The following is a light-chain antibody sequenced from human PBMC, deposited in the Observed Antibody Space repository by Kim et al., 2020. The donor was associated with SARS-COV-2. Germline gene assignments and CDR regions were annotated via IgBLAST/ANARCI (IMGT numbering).Light chain of an antibody. V-gene: IGKV1-5*01. CDR3: QQYHSSSPT. CDR2: DAS. J-gene: IGKJ1*01. CDR1: QGISTW. Sequence: AAVGHGFTFTCRASQGISTWLAWYQQKPGKAPKLLIYDASSLESGVPSRFSGSGSGTEFTLTISSLQPDDFATYYCQQYHSSSPTFGQGTKVEIK.